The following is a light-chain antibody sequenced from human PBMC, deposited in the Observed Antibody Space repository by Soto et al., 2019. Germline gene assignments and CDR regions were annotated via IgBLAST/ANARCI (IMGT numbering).Light chain of an antibody. J-gene: IGKJ1*01. Sequence: IQLTQSPSSLYASVGDRVTITCRASQAIRTALGWYQQKPGKVPKLLIYAASILQSGVPSRFSGSGSGTDFTLTISSLQPEDFATYYCQQYNSYLWTFGQGTKVEIK. CDR3: QQYNSYLWT. CDR2: AAS. V-gene: IGKV1-17*01. CDR1: QAIRTA.